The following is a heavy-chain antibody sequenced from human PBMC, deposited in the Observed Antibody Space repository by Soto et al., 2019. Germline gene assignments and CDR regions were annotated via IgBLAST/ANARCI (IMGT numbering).Heavy chain of an antibody. CDR3: AYGSSNWFDP. Sequence: EVQLVESGGGLVKPGGSLRLSCVASGFIFSSYNMNWVRQAPGKGLEWVSSISSSSSYIYYADSVKGRFTISRDNAKNSXXXXXXXXXXEDTAVYYCAYGSSNWFDPWGQGTLVTVSS. CDR1: GFIFSSYN. V-gene: IGHV3-21*01. D-gene: IGHD3-10*01. J-gene: IGHJ5*02. CDR2: ISSSSSYI.